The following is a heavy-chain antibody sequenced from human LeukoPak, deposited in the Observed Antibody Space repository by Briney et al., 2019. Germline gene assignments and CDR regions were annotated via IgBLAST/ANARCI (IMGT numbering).Heavy chain of an antibody. D-gene: IGHD2-2*01. V-gene: IGHV3-23*01. CDR1: GFTFSSYG. CDR3: VSFYETY. CDR2: ITGNGANT. Sequence: PGGSLRLSCAASGFTFSSYGMSWVRQAPGKGLEWVSAITGNGANTFYADSVKGRFTISKDNAKNTVYLQMNNLRAEDTAVYYCVSFYETYWGRGTLVTVSS. J-gene: IGHJ4*02.